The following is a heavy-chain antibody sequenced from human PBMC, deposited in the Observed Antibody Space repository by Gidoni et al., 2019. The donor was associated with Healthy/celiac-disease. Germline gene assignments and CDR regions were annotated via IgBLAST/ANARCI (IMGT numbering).Heavy chain of an antibody. CDR3: ARALGWELLSDY. D-gene: IGHD1-26*01. CDR2: IWYDGSNK. V-gene: IGHV3-33*01. CDR1: GFTFSSYG. J-gene: IGHJ4*02. Sequence: QVQLVESGGGVVQPGRSLRLSCAASGFTFSSYGMHWVRQAPGQGLEWVAVIWYDGSNKYYADSVKGRFTISRDNSKNTLYLQMNSLRAEDTAVYYCARALGWELLSDYWGQGTLVTVSS.